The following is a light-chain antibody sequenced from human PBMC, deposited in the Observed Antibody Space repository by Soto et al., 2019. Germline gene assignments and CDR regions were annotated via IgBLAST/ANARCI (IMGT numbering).Light chain of an antibody. CDR1: HTVSSNY. Sequence: EIIVTQSPDTLSLSPGERATVSCRASHTVSSNYLAWCQQRPGQAPRLLIYGASTRAAGIPDRFSGSGSGTDFTLTITRLEPEDSEVYFCQQYTGPPTTFGQGTRLEIK. V-gene: IGKV3-20*01. J-gene: IGKJ5*01. CDR2: GAS. CDR3: QQYTGPPTT.